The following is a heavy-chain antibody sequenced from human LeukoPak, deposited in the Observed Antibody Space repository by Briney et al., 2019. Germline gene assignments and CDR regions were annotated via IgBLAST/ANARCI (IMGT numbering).Heavy chain of an antibody. CDR2: IYYSGST. CDR1: GGSISSYY. V-gene: IGHV4-59*01. Sequence: SETLSLTCTVSGGSISSYYWSWIRQPPGKGLEWIGYIYYSGSTNYNPSLKSRVTISVDTSKNQFSLKLSSVTAVDTAVYYCARAASLPRGYFDYWGQGTLVTVSS. J-gene: IGHJ4*02. D-gene: IGHD3-10*01. CDR3: ARAASLPRGYFDY.